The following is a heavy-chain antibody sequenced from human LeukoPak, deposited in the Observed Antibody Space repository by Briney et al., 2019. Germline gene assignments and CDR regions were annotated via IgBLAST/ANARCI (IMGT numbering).Heavy chain of an antibody. CDR2: FGRSAGNT. CDR1: GFTFSNYA. V-gene: IGHV3-23*01. D-gene: IGHD3-16*01. Sequence: GGSLRLSCAASGFTFSNYAMSWVRQAPGQGLEWVSGFGRSAGNTYYADSVKGRFALSRDNSKNTLFLQMNSLRAEDTAVYYCAKAMRGSFYYFDSWGQGTLVTVSS. CDR3: AKAMRGSFYYFDS. J-gene: IGHJ4*02.